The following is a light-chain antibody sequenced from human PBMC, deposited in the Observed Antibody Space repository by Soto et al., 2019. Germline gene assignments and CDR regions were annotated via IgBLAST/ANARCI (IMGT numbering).Light chain of an antibody. J-gene: IGKJ1*01. CDR2: AAS. V-gene: IGKV1-27*01. CDR1: QDISNY. CDR3: QKYNSAPWT. Sequence: EIRMTQSPSSLSASVGDRVIITCRASQDISNYLAWYQQKPGKVPKVLIFAASTLQSGVPSRFSGSGSGTAFTLTISSLQPEDVATYYCQKYNSAPWTFGQGTKVEIK.